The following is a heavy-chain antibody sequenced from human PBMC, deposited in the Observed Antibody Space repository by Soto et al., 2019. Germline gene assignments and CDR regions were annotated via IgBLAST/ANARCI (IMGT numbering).Heavy chain of an antibody. D-gene: IGHD5-12*01. J-gene: IGHJ4*02. V-gene: IGHV1-46*01. CDR3: ARGGSRDGYNYVLALDY. CDR1: GYTFTSYY. CDR2: INPSGGST. Sequence: GASVKVSCKASGYTFTSYYMHWVRQAPGQGLEWMGIINPSGGSTSYAQKFQGRVTMTRDTSTSTVYMELSSLRSEDTAVYYCARGGSRDGYNYVLALDYWGQGTLVTVSS.